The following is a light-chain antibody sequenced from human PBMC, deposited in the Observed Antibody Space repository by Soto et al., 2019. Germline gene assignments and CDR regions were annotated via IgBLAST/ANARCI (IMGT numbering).Light chain of an antibody. CDR3: SSYAGSGTFV. CDR2: EGT. V-gene: IGLV2-23*01. CDR1: SSDVGRYNL. J-gene: IGLJ2*01. Sequence: QPALTQPASVSGSPGQSITISCTGTSSDVGRYNLVSWYQQHPGKAPKLMIYEGTERPSGVSNRFSASKSANTASLTISGLQAEDEAHYHCSSYAGSGTFVFGGGTKLTVL.